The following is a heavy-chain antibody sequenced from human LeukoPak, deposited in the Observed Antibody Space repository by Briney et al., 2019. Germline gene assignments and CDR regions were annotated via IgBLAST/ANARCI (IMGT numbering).Heavy chain of an antibody. CDR3: ARARRGVYDSRPPDAFDI. Sequence: GASVKVSCKASGYTFTGYYMHWVRQAPGQGLDWMGWINPNSGGTNYAQTFQGRVTRTRDTSISTAYMELSRMRSDETAVSYCARARRGVYDSRPPDAFDIWGHGKMVTVSS. D-gene: IGHD3-22*01. J-gene: IGHJ3*02. CDR1: GYTFTGYY. V-gene: IGHV1-2*02. CDR2: INPNSGGT.